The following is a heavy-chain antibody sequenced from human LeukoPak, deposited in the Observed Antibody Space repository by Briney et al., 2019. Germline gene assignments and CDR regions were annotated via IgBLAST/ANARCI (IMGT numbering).Heavy chain of an antibody. Sequence: GGSLRLSCAASGFTFSSYAMHWVRQAPGKGLEWVAVISYDGSNKYYADSVKGRFTISRDNAKNSLYLQMNSLRAEDTAVYYCARGVTTVTLYYFDYWGQGTLVTVSS. D-gene: IGHD4-17*01. CDR2: ISYDGSNK. CDR3: ARGVTTVTLYYFDY. V-gene: IGHV3-30-3*01. J-gene: IGHJ4*02. CDR1: GFTFSSYA.